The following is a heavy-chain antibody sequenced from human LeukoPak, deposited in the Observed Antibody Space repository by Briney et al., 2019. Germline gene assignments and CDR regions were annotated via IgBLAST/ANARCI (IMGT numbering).Heavy chain of an antibody. J-gene: IGHJ3*02. V-gene: IGHV3-23*01. Sequence: PGGSLRLSCAASGFTFSSYAMSWVRQAPGKGLEWFSAISGSGGSTYYADSVKGRFTISRDNSKNTLYLQMNSLRAEDTAVYYCAKSPGGNYYDSSGRAFDIWGQGTMVTVSS. CDR1: GFTFSSYA. CDR3: AKSPGGNYYDSSGRAFDI. CDR2: ISGSGGST. D-gene: IGHD3-22*01.